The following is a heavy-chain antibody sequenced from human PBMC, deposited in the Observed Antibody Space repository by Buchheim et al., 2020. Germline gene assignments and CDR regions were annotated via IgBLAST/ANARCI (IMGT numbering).Heavy chain of an antibody. V-gene: IGHV4-38-2*02. CDR2: IYYSGST. Sequence: QVQLQESGPGLVKFSETLSLTCTVSDYSIDSASYWAWIRQPPGKGLQWVGTIYYSGSTYYNPSLKSRVTVSFGTYNNQFSLKLSSVTAADTAVYFCARVLGATWATRAFDYWGQGTL. CDR1: DYSIDSASY. D-gene: IGHD1-26*01. CDR3: ARVLGATWATRAFDY. J-gene: IGHJ4*02.